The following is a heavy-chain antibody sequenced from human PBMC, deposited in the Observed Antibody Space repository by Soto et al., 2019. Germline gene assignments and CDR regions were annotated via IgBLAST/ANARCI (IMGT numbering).Heavy chain of an antibody. V-gene: IGHV1-58*01. CDR2: IVVGSGNT. CDR3: AADFNSGSYYDY. Sequence: PVKVSCTSSCFTFTTSAVAWVRKARGQRLEWIGWIVVGSGNTNYAQKFQERVTITRDMSTSTAYMELSSLRSEDTAVYYCAADFNSGSYYDYWGQGTLVTVSS. D-gene: IGHD1-26*01. CDR1: CFTFTTSA. J-gene: IGHJ4*02.